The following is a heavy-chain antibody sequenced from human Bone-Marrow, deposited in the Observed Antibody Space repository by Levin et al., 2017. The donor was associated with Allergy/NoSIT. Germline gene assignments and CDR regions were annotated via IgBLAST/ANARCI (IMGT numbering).Heavy chain of an antibody. Sequence: LSLTCVASGFTFGNHWMSWVRQAPGKGLEWVANMNQDGSQKNYVDSVKGRFTIYRDNAKNSLYLQMNSLRAEDTAVYYCAREGFLDFWGLGTLVTVSS. CDR2: MNQDGSQK. V-gene: IGHV3-7*04. J-gene: IGHJ4*02. CDR1: GFTFGNHW. CDR3: AREGFLDF.